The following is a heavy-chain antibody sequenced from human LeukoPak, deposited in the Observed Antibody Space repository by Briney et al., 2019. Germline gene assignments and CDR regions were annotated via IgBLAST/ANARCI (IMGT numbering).Heavy chain of an antibody. CDR1: GFIFRDYY. Sequence: GGSLRLSCAASGFIFRDYYMNWIRQAPGKGLECVSYISGSSSYINYADSVNGRFTISRDNSQNTLFLQMNSLRVDDTAMYYCAKDVRDYYGTGTLNFDSWGQGTLVSVSS. CDR2: ISGSSSYI. CDR3: AKDVRDYYGTGTLNFDS. V-gene: IGHV3-11*05. D-gene: IGHD3-10*01. J-gene: IGHJ4*02.